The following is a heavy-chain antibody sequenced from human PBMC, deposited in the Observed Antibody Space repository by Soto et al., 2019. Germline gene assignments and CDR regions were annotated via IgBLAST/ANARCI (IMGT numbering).Heavy chain of an antibody. Sequence: SVKVSCKASGGTFSSYAISWVRQAPGQGLEWMGGIIPIFGTANYAQKFQGRVTITADESTSTAYMELSSLRSEDTAVYYCARDLKSCISNSCGDYYYYYGMDVWGQGTTVTVSS. D-gene: IGHD2-2*01. CDR2: IIPIFGTA. V-gene: IGHV1-69*01. CDR3: ARDLKSCISNSCGDYYYYYGMDV. CDR1: GGTFSSYA. J-gene: IGHJ6*02.